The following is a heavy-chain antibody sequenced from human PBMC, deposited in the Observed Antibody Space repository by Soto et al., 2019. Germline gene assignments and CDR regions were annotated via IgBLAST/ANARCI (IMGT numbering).Heavy chain of an antibody. CDR2: ISAYNGNT. Sequence: ASVKVSCKASGYTFTSYGISWVRQAPGQGLEWMGWISAYNGNTNYAQKLQGRVTMTTDTSTSTAYMELRSLRSDDTAVYYCARVRYYDSSGYYIPDAFDIWGQGTMVTV. CDR3: ARVRYYDSSGYYIPDAFDI. V-gene: IGHV1-18*01. D-gene: IGHD3-22*01. CDR1: GYTFTSYG. J-gene: IGHJ3*02.